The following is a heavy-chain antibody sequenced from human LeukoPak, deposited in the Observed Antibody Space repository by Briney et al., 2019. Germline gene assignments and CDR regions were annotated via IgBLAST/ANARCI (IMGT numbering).Heavy chain of an antibody. Sequence: SETLSLTCTVSGGSISSSSYYWGWIRQPPGKGLEWIGSIYYSGSTYYNPSLKSRVTISVDTSKNQFSLKLSSVTAADTAVYYCARGRVLSDYWGQGTLVTVSS. J-gene: IGHJ4*02. CDR2: IYYSGST. D-gene: IGHD2/OR15-2a*01. V-gene: IGHV4-39*01. CDR3: ARGRVLSDY. CDR1: GGSISSSSYY.